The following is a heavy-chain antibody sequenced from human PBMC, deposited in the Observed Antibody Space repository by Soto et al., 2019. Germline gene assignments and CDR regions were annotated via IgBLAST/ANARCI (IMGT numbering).Heavy chain of an antibody. V-gene: IGHV3-23*01. CDR1: GFTFSSYA. CDR2: ISGSGGST. D-gene: IGHD5-12*01. CDR3: ADKVAHFRRPLKN. J-gene: IGHJ4*02. Sequence: HPGGSLRLSCAASGFTFSSYAMSWVRQSPGKGLEWVSAISGSGGSTYYADSVKGRFTISRDNSKNTLYLQMNSLRAEDTAVYYCADKVAHFRRPLKNWGQGTLVTVSS.